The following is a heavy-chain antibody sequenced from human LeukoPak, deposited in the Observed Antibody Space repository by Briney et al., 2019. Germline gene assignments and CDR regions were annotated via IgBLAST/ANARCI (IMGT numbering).Heavy chain of an antibody. Sequence: PSETLSLTCTVSGGSISSYYWSWIRQPPGKRLEWIGYIYYSGSTNYNPSLKSRVTISVDTSKNQFSLKLSSVTAADTAVYYCARENSGSYYGADYYFDYWGQGTLVTVSS. CDR1: GGSISSYY. CDR3: ARENSGSYYGADYYFDY. D-gene: IGHD1-26*01. CDR2: IYYSGST. J-gene: IGHJ4*02. V-gene: IGHV4-59*01.